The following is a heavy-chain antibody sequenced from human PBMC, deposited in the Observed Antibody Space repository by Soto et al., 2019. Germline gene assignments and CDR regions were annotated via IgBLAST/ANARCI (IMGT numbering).Heavy chain of an antibody. V-gene: IGHV4-31*03. Sequence: QVQLQESGPGLVKPSQTLSLTCTVSGGSISSGGYYWSWIRQLPGKGLEWIGYIYYSGSTHYNPSLKSRITMPVDTSKNQFSLKLSSVTAADTAVYYCVTKSTMTTCFDYWGQGTLVTVSS. D-gene: IGHD4-17*01. CDR2: IYYSGST. CDR3: VTKSTMTTCFDY. CDR1: GGSISSGGYY. J-gene: IGHJ4*02.